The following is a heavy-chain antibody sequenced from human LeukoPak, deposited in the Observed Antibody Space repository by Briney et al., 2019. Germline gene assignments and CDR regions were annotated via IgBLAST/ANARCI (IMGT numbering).Heavy chain of an antibody. Sequence: ASVKVSCKASGYTFTSYDINWVRQATGQGLEWMGWMNPNSGNTGYAQKFQGRVTMTRNTSISTAYMELSSLRSEDTAVYYCARGYIAVAGTGDWFDPGAREPWSPSPQ. D-gene: IGHD6-19*01. CDR2: MNPNSGNT. CDR1: GYTFTSYD. V-gene: IGHV1-8*01. J-gene: IGHJ5*02. CDR3: ARGYIAVAGTGDWFDP.